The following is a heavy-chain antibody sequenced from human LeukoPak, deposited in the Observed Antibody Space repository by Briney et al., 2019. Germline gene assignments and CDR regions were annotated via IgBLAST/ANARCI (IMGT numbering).Heavy chain of an antibody. J-gene: IGHJ4*02. CDR2: ISGSGGST. V-gene: IGHV3-23*01. Sequence: GGSLRLSCATSGFTFSNYAMSWVRQAPGKGLEWVSAISGSGGSTYYADSVKGRFTISRDNSKNTLYLQMNSLRAEDTAVYYCAKAMATTITYYFDYWGQGTLVTVSS. D-gene: IGHD5-24*01. CDR3: AKAMATTITYYFDY. CDR1: GFTFSNYA.